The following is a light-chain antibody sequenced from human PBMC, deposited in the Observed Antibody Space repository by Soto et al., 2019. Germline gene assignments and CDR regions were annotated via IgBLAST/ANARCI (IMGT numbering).Light chain of an antibody. J-gene: IGLJ3*02. CDR3: SSYTGRSTWV. V-gene: IGLV2-14*01. CDR2: EVT. Sequence: QSALTQPASVSGSPGQSITISCSGSSDDVGGYDYVSCYQQHPGKAPKLVIYEVTNRPSRVSDRFSGSKSGNTASLTISGLRSEDEADYYCSSYTGRSTWVVGVGTKVTVL. CDR1: SDDVGGYDY.